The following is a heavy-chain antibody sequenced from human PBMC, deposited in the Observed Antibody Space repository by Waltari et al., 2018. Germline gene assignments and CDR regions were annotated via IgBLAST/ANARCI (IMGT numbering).Heavy chain of an antibody. Sequence: QVQLVQSGAEVKKPGSSVKVSCKASGGTFSSYAISWVRQAPGQRLEWMGGIKAGNGNTKDSQKFQGRVTITRDTSASTAYMELSSLRSEDTAVYYCAREGAYYYYYGMDVWGQGTTVTVSS. V-gene: IGHV1-3*01. J-gene: IGHJ6*02. CDR1: GGTFSSYA. CDR3: AREGAYYYYYGMDV. CDR2: IKAGNGNT.